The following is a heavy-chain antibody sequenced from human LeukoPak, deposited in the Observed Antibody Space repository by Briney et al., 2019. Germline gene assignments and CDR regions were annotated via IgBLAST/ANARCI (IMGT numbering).Heavy chain of an antibody. Sequence: ASVKVSCKASGGTFSSYAISWVRQAPGQGLEWMGRIIPILGIANYAQKFQGRVTITADKSTSTAYMELSSLRSEDTAVYYCASTQISAAIGVVWDFDYWGQGTLVTVSS. CDR1: GGTFSSYA. V-gene: IGHV1-69*04. CDR3: ASTQISAAIGVVWDFDY. J-gene: IGHJ4*02. CDR2: IIPILGIA. D-gene: IGHD2-15*01.